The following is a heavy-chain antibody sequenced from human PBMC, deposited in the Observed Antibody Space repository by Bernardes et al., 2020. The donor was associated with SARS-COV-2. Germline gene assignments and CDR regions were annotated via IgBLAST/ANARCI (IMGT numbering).Heavy chain of an antibody. D-gene: IGHD2-21*01. V-gene: IGHV3-15*01. J-gene: IGHJ6*02. CDR3: TTEVVTTNYYYYYGTDV. CDR2: IKSKTDGGTT. Sequence: GSLRLSCSVSGFTFSDAWMTWVRQAPGKGLEWVGRIKSKTDGGTTDYAARLRGRFTISRDDSKNTMYLQMNSLKTEDTAVYYCTTEVVTTNYYYYYGTDVWGQGTTVTVSS. CDR1: GFTFSDAW.